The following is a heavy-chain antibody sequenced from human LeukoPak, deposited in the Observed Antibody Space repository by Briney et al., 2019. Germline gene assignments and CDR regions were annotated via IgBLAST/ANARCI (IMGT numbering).Heavy chain of an antibody. CDR2: IWYDGSNK. Sequence: PGGSLRLSCAASGFTFRNYGMHWVRQVPGKGLEWVAVIWYDGSNKYYADSVKGRFTISRDNSKNTLYLQINSLRAEDTPVYYCATARDSNSNRGLYMDVWGKGTTVSVS. D-gene: IGHD4-11*01. CDR3: ATARDSNSNRGLYMDV. V-gene: IGHV3-33*01. CDR1: GFTFRNYG. J-gene: IGHJ6*03.